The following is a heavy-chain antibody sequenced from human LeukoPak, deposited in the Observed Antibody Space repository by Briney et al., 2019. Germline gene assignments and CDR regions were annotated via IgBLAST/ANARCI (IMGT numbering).Heavy chain of an antibody. V-gene: IGHV3-11*04. D-gene: IGHD2-15*01. J-gene: IGHJ4*02. CDR1: GFTFSDYY. CDR3: ARRYCSGGSCDTYFDY. CDR2: ISSSGSTI. Sequence: GGSLRLSCAASGFTFSDYYMSWIRQAPGKGLEWVSYISSSGSTIYYADSVKARFTISRDNARKPFYLQMNSLRAEDTAVYYCARRYCSGGSCDTYFDYWGQGTLVTVSS.